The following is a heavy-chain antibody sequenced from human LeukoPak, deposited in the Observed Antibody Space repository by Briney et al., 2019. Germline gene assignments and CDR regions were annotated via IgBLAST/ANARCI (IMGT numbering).Heavy chain of an antibody. CDR2: IYTSGST. V-gene: IGHV4-4*07. J-gene: IGHJ6*03. CDR3: ARDTTPDGYYYYYMDV. Sequence: SETLSPTCTVSGGSISSYYWSWIRQPAGKGLEWIGRIYTSGSTNYNPSLKSRVTISVDKSKNQFSLKLSSVTAADTAVYYCARDTTPDGYYYYYMDVWDKGTTVTVSS. CDR1: GGSISSYY. D-gene: IGHD1-1*01.